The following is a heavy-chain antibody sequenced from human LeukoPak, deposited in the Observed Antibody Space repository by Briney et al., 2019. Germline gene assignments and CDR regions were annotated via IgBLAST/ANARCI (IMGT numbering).Heavy chain of an antibody. CDR1: GYTFTSYG. V-gene: IGHV1-18*01. CDR3: ARDLDGSEAFQH. CDR2: ISAYNGNT. J-gene: IGHJ1*01. Sequence: ASVKVSCKASGYTFTSYGISWVRQAPGQGLEWMGWISAYNGNTNYAQKLQGRVTMTTDTSTSTAYMELSSLRSEDTAVYYCARDLDGSEAFQHWGQGTLVTVSS. D-gene: IGHD3-10*01.